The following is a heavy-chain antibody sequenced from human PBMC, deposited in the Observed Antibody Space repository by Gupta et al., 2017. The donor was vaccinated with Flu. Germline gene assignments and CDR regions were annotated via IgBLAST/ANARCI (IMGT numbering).Heavy chain of an antibody. CDR2: INMDGSST. CDR3: AREVRNNGLDA. D-gene: IGHD1/OR15-1a*01. V-gene: IGHV3-74*01. Sequence: EVPLVESGGGLVQPGWSLRLSCAASGFTFSSHWMHWVRQVPGKGLVWVARINMDGSSTSHADSVKGRFSISRDNAKKTLYLQMNSLGAEDSALYYCAREVRNNGLDAWGQGTTVTVSS. J-gene: IGHJ5*02. CDR1: GFTFSSHW.